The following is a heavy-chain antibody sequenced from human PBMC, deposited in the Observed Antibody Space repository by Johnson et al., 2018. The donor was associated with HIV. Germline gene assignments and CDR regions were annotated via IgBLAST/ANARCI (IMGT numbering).Heavy chain of an antibody. CDR2: ISYDGSNK. D-gene: IGHD2-21*02. CDR3: ARASDSYCSADCYGDGFQI. V-gene: IGHV3-30*04. J-gene: IGHJ3*02. CDR1: GFTFSSYA. Sequence: QVLLLESGGGVVQPGRSLRLSCAASGFTFSSYAMHWVRQAPGKGLEWEAVISYDGSNKYYADSVKGRFTISRDNSMHTMYLQMNSLRAEDTAVYYCARASDSYCSADCYGDGFQISDQGTKVIVSS.